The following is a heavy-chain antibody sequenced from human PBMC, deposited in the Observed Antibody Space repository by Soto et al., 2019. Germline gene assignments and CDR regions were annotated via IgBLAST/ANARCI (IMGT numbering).Heavy chain of an antibody. CDR1: GYTFTDYH. D-gene: IGHD1-1*01. Sequence: ASVKVSCKASGYTFTDYHIHWVRQAPGQGLEFMGWINANNGGAGSAQQFQGRVTVTRDTSITTVCMELSNLRSDDTAVYYCAGEGGSETLQPSYNWFDTWGQGTLVTVSS. V-gene: IGHV1-2*02. J-gene: IGHJ5*02. CDR2: INANNGGA. CDR3: AGEGGSETLQPSYNWFDT.